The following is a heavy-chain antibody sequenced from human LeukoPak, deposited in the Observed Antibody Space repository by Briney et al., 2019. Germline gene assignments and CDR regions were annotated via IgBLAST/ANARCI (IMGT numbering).Heavy chain of an antibody. V-gene: IGHV3-13*01. CDR3: ARAGGNKKGYYYGMDV. CDR1: GFTFSSYD. D-gene: IGHD4-23*01. J-gene: IGHJ6*02. Sequence: TGGSLRLSCAASGFTFSSYDMHWVRQATGKGLEWVSAIGTAGDTYYPGSVKGRLTISRENAKNSLYLQMNSLRAGDTAVYYCARAGGNKKGYYYGMDVWGQGTTVTVSS. CDR2: IGTAGDT.